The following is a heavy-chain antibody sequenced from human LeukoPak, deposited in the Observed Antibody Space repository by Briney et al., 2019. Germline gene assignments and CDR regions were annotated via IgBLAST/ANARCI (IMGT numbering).Heavy chain of an antibody. CDR2: IYYSGST. CDR1: GGSISSSSYY. D-gene: IGHD2-2*01. Sequence: PSETLSLTCTASGGSISSSSYYWGWIRQPPGKGLEWIGSIYYSGSTYYNPSLKSRVTISVDTSKNQFSLKLSSVTAADTAVYYCARQGVVVPGAFDPWGQGTLVTVSS. J-gene: IGHJ5*02. CDR3: ARQGVVVPGAFDP. V-gene: IGHV4-39*01.